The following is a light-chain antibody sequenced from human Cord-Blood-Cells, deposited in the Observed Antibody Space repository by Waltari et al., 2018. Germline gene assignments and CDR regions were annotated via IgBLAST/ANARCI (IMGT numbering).Light chain of an antibody. V-gene: IGLV2-14*01. CDR3: SSYTSSSTLV. CDR1: SSDVGGYNY. CDR2: DVS. Sequence: QSALTQPASVSGSPGQSITISCTGTSSDVGGYNYVSWYQQHPGKAPKLMIYDVSNRPSGVSNRFSGSKPGNTASLTISGLQGEDEADYYCSSYTSSSTLVFGGGTKLTVL. J-gene: IGLJ3*02.